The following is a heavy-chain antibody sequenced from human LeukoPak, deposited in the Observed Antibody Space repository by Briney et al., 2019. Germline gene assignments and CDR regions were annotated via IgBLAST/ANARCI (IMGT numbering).Heavy chain of an antibody. Sequence: ASVKVSCKASGYTFTSYYMHWVRQAPGQGLEWMGIINPSGGSTSYAQKFQGRVTMTRDTSTSTVYMELSSLRSEDTAVYYCARGRGVITNYYCYGMDVWGQGTTVTVSS. D-gene: IGHD3-10*01. V-gene: IGHV1-46*01. CDR3: ARGRGVITNYYCYGMDV. J-gene: IGHJ6*02. CDR1: GYTFTSYY. CDR2: INPSGGST.